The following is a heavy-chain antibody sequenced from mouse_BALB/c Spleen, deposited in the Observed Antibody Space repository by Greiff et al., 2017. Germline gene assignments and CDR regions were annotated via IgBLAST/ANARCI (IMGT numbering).Heavy chain of an antibody. CDR1: GFSLTGYG. CDR2: IWGDGST. Sequence: QVQLKESGPGLVAPSQSLSITCTVSGFSLTGYGVNWVRQPPGKGLEWLGMIWGDGSTDYNSALKSRLSISKDNSKSQVFLKMNSLQTDDTARYYCARSSSPHYYGSSLAYWGQGTLGTESA. V-gene: IGHV2-6-7*01. CDR3: ARSSSPHYYGSSLAY. J-gene: IGHJ3*01. D-gene: IGHD1-1*01.